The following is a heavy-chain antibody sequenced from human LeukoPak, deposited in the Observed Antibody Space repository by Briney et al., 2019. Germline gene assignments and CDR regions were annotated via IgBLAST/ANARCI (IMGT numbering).Heavy chain of an antibody. J-gene: IGHJ4*02. CDR1: GFTFSSYW. CDR3: ARLGYGDYIDY. CDR2: INTDGSST. D-gene: IGHD4-17*01. V-gene: IGHV3-74*01. Sequence: GGSLRLSCAASGFTFSSYWTHWVRQAPGKGLVWVSRINTDGSSTSHADSVKGRFTISRDNAKNTLYLQMNSLRVEDTAVYYCARLGYGDYIDYWGQGTLVTVSS.